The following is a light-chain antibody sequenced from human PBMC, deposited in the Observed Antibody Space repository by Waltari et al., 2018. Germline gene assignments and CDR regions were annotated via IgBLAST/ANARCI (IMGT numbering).Light chain of an antibody. CDR1: HIGRKR. CDR3: QVWLSSSDHPV. Sequence: SYVVTQPPSVSVAPGKTARITCGGNHIGRKRVHWYQQKPGQAPVLVIYYDSDRPSGIPERFSGSNSGNPATLTITRVEAGDEADYYCQVWLSSSDHPVFGGGTKLTVL. J-gene: IGLJ2*01. V-gene: IGLV3-21*04. CDR2: YDS.